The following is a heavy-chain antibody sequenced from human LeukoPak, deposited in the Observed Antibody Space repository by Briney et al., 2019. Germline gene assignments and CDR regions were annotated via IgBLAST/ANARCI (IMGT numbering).Heavy chain of an antibody. J-gene: IGHJ4*02. D-gene: IGHD5-18*01. CDR2: ISSSSSTI. Sequence: PGGSLRLSCAASGFTFSSYSMNWVRQAAGKGLEWVSYISSSSSTIYYADSVKGRFTISRDNAKNSLYLQMNSLRAEDTAVYYCAKDVLGYSYGYFGYWGQGTLVTVSS. CDR1: GFTFSSYS. V-gene: IGHV3-48*01. CDR3: AKDVLGYSYGYFGY.